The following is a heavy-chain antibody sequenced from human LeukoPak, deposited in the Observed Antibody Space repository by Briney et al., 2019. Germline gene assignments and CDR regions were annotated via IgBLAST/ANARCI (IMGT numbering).Heavy chain of an antibody. Sequence: ASVKVSCKASGGIFISYAISWVRQAPGQGLEWMGGIIPIFGTANYAQKFQGRVTITADESTSTAYMELSSLRSEDTAVYYCARVGLHAMEYYFDYWGQGTLVTVSS. CDR1: GGIFISYA. D-gene: IGHD3-3*01. CDR3: ARVGLHAMEYYFDY. V-gene: IGHV1-69*13. J-gene: IGHJ4*02. CDR2: IIPIFGTA.